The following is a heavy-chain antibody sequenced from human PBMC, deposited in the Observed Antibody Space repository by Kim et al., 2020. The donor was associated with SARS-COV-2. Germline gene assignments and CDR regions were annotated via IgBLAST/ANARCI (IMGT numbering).Heavy chain of an antibody. Sequence: SETLSLTCTVSDDYIRSGDYYWSWIRQPPGKGLEWIGNIHYTGSTRYNPSLKSRFTVSIDTSRNLFSLTLTSVTAADTAVYYCARAYFDWWFAPWGQGAPVTVSS. J-gene: IGHJ5*02. CDR2: IHYTGST. D-gene: IGHD3-9*01. V-gene: IGHV4-30-4*01. CDR3: ARAYFDWWFAP. CDR1: DDYIRSGDYY.